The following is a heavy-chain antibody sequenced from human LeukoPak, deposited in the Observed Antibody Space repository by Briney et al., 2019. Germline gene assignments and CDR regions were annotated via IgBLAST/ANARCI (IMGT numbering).Heavy chain of an antibody. J-gene: IGHJ5*01. CDR2: ISVNNGNT. CDR3: ARPRNYYDNGGCYNWFDS. CDR1: GYTFTNSG. V-gene: IGHV1-18*01. D-gene: IGHD3-22*01. Sequence: ASVKVSCKASGYTFTNSGVSWVRQAPGQGLEWMGWISVNNGNTKYAQKLQGRVTMTTVTSTSTAYMELRSLRSDDTAVYYCARPRNYYDNGGCYNWFDSWGQGTLVTVSS.